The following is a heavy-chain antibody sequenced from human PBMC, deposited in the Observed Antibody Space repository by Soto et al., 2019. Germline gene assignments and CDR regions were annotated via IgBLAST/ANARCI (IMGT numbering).Heavy chain of an antibody. D-gene: IGHD7-27*01. CDR3: ASRTNWVNDAFDI. J-gene: IGHJ3*02. V-gene: IGHV5-51*01. Sequence: PGESLKISCKGSGYSFTSYWIGWVRQMPGKGLEWMGIIYPGDSDTRYSPSFQGQVTISADKSISTAYLQWSSLKASDTAMYYCASRTNWVNDAFDIWGQGTMVTVSS. CDR2: IYPGDSDT. CDR1: GYSFTSYW.